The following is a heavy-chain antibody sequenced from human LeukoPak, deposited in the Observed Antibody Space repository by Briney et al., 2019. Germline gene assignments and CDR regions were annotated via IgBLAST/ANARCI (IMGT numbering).Heavy chain of an antibody. CDR3: ALRRLTSAQIVEDNWFDP. CDR1: GGSVSSSGYS. J-gene: IGHJ5*02. V-gene: IGHV4-61*08. CDR2: TYYSGRT. D-gene: IGHD3-22*01. Sequence: SETLSLTCTVSGGSVSSSGYSWNWIRQPPGKTLEWIGYTYYSGRTNYNPSLKSRVTISLDTSKNQFSLRLTSVTAADTAVYYCALRRLTSAQIVEDNWFDPWGQGTLVTVSS.